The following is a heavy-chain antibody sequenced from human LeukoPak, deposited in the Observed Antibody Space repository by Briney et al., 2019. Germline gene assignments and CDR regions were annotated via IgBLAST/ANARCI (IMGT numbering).Heavy chain of an antibody. Sequence: PSETLSLTCAVSGGSISSGGYSWSWIRQPPGKGLEWIGYIYHSGSTYYNPSLKSRVTISVDTSKNQFSLKLSSVTAADTAVYYCARATLTNLYNWFDPWGQGTLVTVSS. CDR2: IYHSGST. V-gene: IGHV4-30-2*01. J-gene: IGHJ5*02. CDR3: ARATLTNLYNWFDP. D-gene: IGHD3-3*01. CDR1: GGSISSGGYS.